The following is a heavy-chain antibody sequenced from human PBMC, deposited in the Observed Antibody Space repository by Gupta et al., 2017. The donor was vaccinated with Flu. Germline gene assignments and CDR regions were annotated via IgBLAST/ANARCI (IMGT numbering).Heavy chain of an antibody. Sequence: QVQLVESGGGVVHPGTSLRLSCAASGFTFSNYGMHWVRQAPGKGLAWVAFTWFDGSSTYYADSVKGRFTISRDNSKNTLYLQMNSLRAEDTAVYYCARRSGGSYFGELDDGGQGTLVTVSS. CDR3: ARRSGGSYFGELDD. V-gene: IGHV3-33*01. D-gene: IGHD1-26*01. J-gene: IGHJ4*02. CDR1: GFTFSNYG. CDR2: TWFDGSST.